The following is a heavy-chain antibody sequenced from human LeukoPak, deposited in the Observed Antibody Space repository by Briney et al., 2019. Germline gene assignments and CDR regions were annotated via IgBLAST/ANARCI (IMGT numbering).Heavy chain of an antibody. Sequence: GGSLRLSCTASGFTFGDYAMSWFRQAPGKGLEWVGFIRSKAYGWTTEYAASVKGRFTISRDDSKSIAYLQMNSLKTEDTAVYYCTRDGRDIVVVPAAPYYYGMDVWGQGTTVTVSS. CDR1: GFTFGDYA. V-gene: IGHV3-49*03. D-gene: IGHD2-2*01. J-gene: IGHJ6*02. CDR2: IRSKAYGWTT. CDR3: TRDGRDIVVVPAAPYYYGMDV.